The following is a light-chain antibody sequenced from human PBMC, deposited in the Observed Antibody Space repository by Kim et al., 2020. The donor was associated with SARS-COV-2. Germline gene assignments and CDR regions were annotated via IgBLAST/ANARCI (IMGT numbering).Light chain of an antibody. CDR2: WAS. J-gene: IGKJ4*01. CDR1: QSVLYSSNNNNY. CDR3: QQYYSTLS. Sequence: RATINCKSSQSVLYSSNNNNYLAWYQQKPGQPPKLLIYWASTRESGVPDRFSGSGSGTDFTLTISSLQAEDVAVYYCQQYYSTLSFGGGTKVDIK. V-gene: IGKV4-1*01.